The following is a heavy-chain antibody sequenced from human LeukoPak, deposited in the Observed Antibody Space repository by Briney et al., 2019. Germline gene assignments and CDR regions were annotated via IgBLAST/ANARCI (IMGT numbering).Heavy chain of an antibody. Sequence: QPGGSLRLSCAASGFTFSSYGMSWVRQAPGKGLEWVSAISGSGGSTYYADSVKGRFTISRDNAKNTLYLQMNSLRAEDTAVYYCAKVVPAAIVAFDIWGQGTMVTVSS. V-gene: IGHV3-23*01. CDR2: ISGSGGST. CDR1: GFTFSSYG. D-gene: IGHD2-2*01. J-gene: IGHJ3*02. CDR3: AKVVPAAIVAFDI.